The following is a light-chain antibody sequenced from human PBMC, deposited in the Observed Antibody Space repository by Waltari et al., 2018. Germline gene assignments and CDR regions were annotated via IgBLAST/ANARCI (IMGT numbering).Light chain of an antibody. CDR1: AFPRQF. J-gene: IGLJ1*01. Sequence: SYELTQPPSVSVSPGQTARITCSGDAFPRQFAYWSQQKPGQAPVLVIYKDTERPSGSPERFSGCSSGKTVTLTISGVQAEDEADYYCLSADSSGPYLYVFGTGTTVTVL. CDR3: LSADSSGPYLYV. CDR2: KDT. V-gene: IGLV3-25*03.